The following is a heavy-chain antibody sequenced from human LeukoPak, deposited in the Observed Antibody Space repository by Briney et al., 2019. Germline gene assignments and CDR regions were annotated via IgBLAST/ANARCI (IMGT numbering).Heavy chain of an antibody. CDR2: ISYDGSYK. D-gene: IGHD3-22*01. V-gene: IGHV3-30*18. CDR3: AKYRASESSGSNTDAFDI. Sequence: GGSLRLSCAASGFTFSSYAKHWVRQAPGKGLEWVAVISYDGSYKYYADSVNGRFTISRDNSKNTLYLHMNSLRAEDTAMYYCAKYRASESSGSNTDAFDIWGQGTMVTVSS. CDR1: GFTFSSYA. J-gene: IGHJ3*02.